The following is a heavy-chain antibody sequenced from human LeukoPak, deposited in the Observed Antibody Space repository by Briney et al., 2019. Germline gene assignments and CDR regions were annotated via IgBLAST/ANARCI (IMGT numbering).Heavy chain of an antibody. V-gene: IGHV3-23*05. D-gene: IGHD1-14*01. CDR2: ICRSESTT. CDR3: AKASGINHYHSIDP. CDR1: ELTFSNYA. J-gene: IGHJ5*02. Sequence: GGSLRLSCAASELTFSNYAMNWVREAPGKGRGWFSGICRSESTTYSADSAKRRFTISRENPKDTLYLQMVSMRADYAALNYCAKASGINHYHSIDPWGQGTLVIVSS.